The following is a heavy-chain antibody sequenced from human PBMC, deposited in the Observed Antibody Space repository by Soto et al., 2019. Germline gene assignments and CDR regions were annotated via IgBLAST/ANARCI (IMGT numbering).Heavy chain of an antibody. CDR2: LYHSGST. Sequence: QLQLQESGSGLVKPSQTLSLTCAVSGGSISSGGYSWSWIRQPPGKGLEWIGYLYHSGSTYYTPSLXXRVTILVARSKNQFSLKLSSVTAADTAVYYCARGEVVALGYWGQGTLVTVSS. V-gene: IGHV4-30-2*01. CDR1: GGSISSGGYS. CDR3: ARGEVVALGY. D-gene: IGHD2-15*01. J-gene: IGHJ4*02.